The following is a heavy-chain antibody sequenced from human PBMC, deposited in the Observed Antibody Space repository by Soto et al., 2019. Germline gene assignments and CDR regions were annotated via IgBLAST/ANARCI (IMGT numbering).Heavy chain of an antibody. CDR1: GFAFRSYN. D-gene: IGHD2-2*02. CDR2: ISSGSSNI. Sequence: GGSLRLSCAASGFAFRSYNMNWVRQAPGKGLEWVASISSGSSNIYYADSVKGRFTISRDNAKNSLYLQMDSLRAEDSAVYYCARGGRSSTSCNTGCAFDIWGQGTMVTVSS. J-gene: IGHJ3*02. V-gene: IGHV3-21*01. CDR3: ARGGRSSTSCNTGCAFDI.